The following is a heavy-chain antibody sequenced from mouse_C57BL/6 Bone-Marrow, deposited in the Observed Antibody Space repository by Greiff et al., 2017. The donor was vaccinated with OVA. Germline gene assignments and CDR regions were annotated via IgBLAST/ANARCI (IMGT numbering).Heavy chain of an antibody. V-gene: IGHV2-2*01. CDR2: IWSGGST. CDR1: GFSLTSYG. CDR3: ARILRVGDY. J-gene: IGHJ4*01. Sequence: QVQLQQSGPGLVQPSQSLSITCTVSGFSLTSYGVHWVRQSPGKGLEWLGVIWSGGSTAYNAAFISRLSISKDNSKSQVFFKMNSLQADDAAIYYCARILRVGDYWGQGTSVTVSA.